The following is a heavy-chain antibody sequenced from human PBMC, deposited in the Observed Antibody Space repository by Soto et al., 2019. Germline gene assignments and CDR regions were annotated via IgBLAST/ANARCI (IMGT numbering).Heavy chain of an antibody. CDR3: ARDKGPRGGSSIGCDY. D-gene: IGHD2-15*01. J-gene: IGHJ4*02. CDR1: GGTFSSYT. Sequence: HVQLVQSGAEVKKPGSSVKVSCKASGGTFSSYTISWVRQAPGQGLEWMGRIIPILGIANYAQKFQGRVTITADKSTSTAYMELSSLRSEDTAVYYCARDKGPRGGSSIGCDYWGQGTLVTVSS. V-gene: IGHV1-69*08. CDR2: IIPILGIA.